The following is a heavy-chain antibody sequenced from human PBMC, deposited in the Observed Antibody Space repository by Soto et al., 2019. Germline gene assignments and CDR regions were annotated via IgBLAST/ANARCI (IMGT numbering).Heavy chain of an antibody. V-gene: IGHV3-48*02. J-gene: IGHJ6*02. CDR1: GFTFSSHA. CDR3: ARRITMVRGPYYYYALDV. CDR2: ITSTSSTK. D-gene: IGHD3-10*01. Sequence: HPGGSLRLSCAASGFTFSSHAMHWVRQAPGKGLEWLSYITSTSSTKSYADSVKGRFTISRDNAKNSLYLQMNSLRDEDTAVYYCARRITMVRGPYYYYALDVWGQGTTVTVSS.